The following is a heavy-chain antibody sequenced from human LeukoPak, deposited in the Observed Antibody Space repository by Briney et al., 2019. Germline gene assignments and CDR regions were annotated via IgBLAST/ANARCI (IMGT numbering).Heavy chain of an antibody. J-gene: IGHJ4*02. CDR3: ARDTIVGAAYFDY. V-gene: IGHV3-21*01. D-gene: IGHD1-26*01. CDR2: ISSSSSYI. CDR1: GFTFSSYS. Sequence: TGGSLRLSCAASGFTFSSYSMNWVRQAPGKGLEWVSSISSSSSYIYYADSVKGRFTISRDNAKNSLYLQMNSLRAEDTAVYYCARDTIVGAAYFDYWGQGTLVTVSS.